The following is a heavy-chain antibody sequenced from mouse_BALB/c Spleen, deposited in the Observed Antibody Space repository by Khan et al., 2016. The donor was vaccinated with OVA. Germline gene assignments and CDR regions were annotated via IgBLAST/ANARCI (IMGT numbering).Heavy chain of an antibody. J-gene: IGHJ3*01. CDR2: IWSGGST. V-gene: IGHV2-2*02. CDR1: GFSLTTYG. CDR3: ARNYDYDEGLAY. D-gene: IGHD2-4*01. Sequence: QMQLEESGPGLVQPSQSLSITCTVSGFSLTTYGVHWVRQSPGKGLDWLGVIWSGGSTDYNAAFISRLSISKDSSKSQVFFKMNSLQVNDTAIYYCARNYDYDEGLAYWGQGTLVTVSA.